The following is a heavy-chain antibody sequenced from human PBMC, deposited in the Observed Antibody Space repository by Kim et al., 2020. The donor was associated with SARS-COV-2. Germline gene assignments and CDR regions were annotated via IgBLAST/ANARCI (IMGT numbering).Heavy chain of an antibody. Sequence: TDGGTTDYAAPVKGRFTISRDDSKNTLYLQMNSLKTGDTAVYYCTTSGTFWGQGTLVTVSS. CDR2: TDGGTT. J-gene: IGHJ4*02. CDR3: TTSGTF. V-gene: IGHV3-15*01.